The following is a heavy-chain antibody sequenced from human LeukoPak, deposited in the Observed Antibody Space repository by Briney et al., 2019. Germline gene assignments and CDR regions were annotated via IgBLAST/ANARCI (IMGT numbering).Heavy chain of an antibody. J-gene: IGHJ4*02. D-gene: IGHD2-15*01. CDR2: IYHSGST. CDR1: GGSIDSRSYY. V-gene: IGHV4-39*01. CDR3: ARRSEFDNTHYHYFDY. Sequence: SETLSLTCTVSGGSIDSRSYYWDWIRQAPGKGLEWIGTIYHSGSTEYNSSLKSRVAIFVDTSKNQFSLILHSVAAADTAVYYCARRSEFDNTHYHYFDYWGQGALVTVSS.